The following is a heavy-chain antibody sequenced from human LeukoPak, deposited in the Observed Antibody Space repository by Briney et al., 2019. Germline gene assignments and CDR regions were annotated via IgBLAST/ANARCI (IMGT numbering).Heavy chain of an antibody. Sequence: ASVKVSCKVSGYTLTELSMHWVRQAPGKGLEWMGGFDPEDGETIYAQKFQGRVTMTEDTSTDTAYMELSSLRSDDTAVYYCARRPGASHYYYYGMDVWGQGTTVTVSS. CDR1: GYTLTELS. D-gene: IGHD4/OR15-4a*01. CDR2: FDPEDGET. V-gene: IGHV1-24*01. J-gene: IGHJ6*02. CDR3: ARRPGASHYYYYGMDV.